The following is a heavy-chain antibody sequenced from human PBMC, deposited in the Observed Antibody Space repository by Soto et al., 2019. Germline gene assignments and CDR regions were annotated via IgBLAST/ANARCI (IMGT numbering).Heavy chain of an antibody. CDR2: IYYSGST. CDR3: ARWVGATSFDY. CDR1: GGSISTGGYY. D-gene: IGHD1-26*01. V-gene: IGHV4-31*03. J-gene: IGHJ4*02. Sequence: SETLSLTCTVSGGSISTGGYYWNWIRQHPGKGLEWIGYIYYSGSTYYNPSLKSRVTISVDTSKNQFSLKLSSVTAADTAVYYCARWVGATSFDYWGQGTLVTVSS.